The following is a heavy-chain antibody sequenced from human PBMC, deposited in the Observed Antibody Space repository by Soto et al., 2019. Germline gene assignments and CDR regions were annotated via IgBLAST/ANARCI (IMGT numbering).Heavy chain of an antibody. J-gene: IGHJ4*02. V-gene: IGHV1-3*01. CDR1: GYTFTSYA. D-gene: IGHD1-20*01. CDR2: INAGNGNT. Sequence: EASVKVSCKASGYTFTSYAMHWVRQAPGQRLEWMGWINAGNGNTKYSQKFQGRVTITRDTSASTAYMELSSLRPEDTAVYYCARSNWNDAGLYYFDYWGQGTLVTVSS. CDR3: ARSNWNDAGLYYFDY.